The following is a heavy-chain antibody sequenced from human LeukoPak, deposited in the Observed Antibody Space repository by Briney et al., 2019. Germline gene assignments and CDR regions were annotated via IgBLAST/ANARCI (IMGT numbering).Heavy chain of an antibody. V-gene: IGHV4-61*02. CDR2: IYTRGST. D-gene: IGHD6-19*01. CDR3: ARDKRVAVAGTYIYYYYMDV. CDR1: GGSISSGGYY. J-gene: IGHJ6*03. Sequence: SQALSLTCTVSGGSISSGGYYWSWLRQPAGKGLEWIGRIYTRGSTNYNLSLKSRVTISIDTSKNQFSLKLSSVTAADTAVYYCARDKRVAVAGTYIYYYYMDVWGNGTTVTISS.